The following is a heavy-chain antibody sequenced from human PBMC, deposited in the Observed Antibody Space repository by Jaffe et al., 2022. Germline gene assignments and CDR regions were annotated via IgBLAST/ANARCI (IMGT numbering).Heavy chain of an antibody. CDR3: ARERGYSYGVDY. Sequence: EVQLVESGGGLVQPGGSLRLSCAASGFTFSSYEMNWVRQAPGKGLEWVSYISSSGSTIYYADSVKGRFTISRDNAKNSLYLQMNSLRAEDTAVYYCARERGYSYGVDYWGQGTLVTVSS. CDR1: GFTFSSYE. V-gene: IGHV3-48*03. CDR2: ISSSGSTI. D-gene: IGHD5-18*01. J-gene: IGHJ4*02.